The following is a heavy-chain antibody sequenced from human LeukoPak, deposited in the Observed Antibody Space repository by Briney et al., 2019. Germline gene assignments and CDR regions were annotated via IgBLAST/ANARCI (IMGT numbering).Heavy chain of an antibody. V-gene: IGHV1-2*02. CDR3: AREGPLREGAYDI. CDR1: GYNFNIHY. J-gene: IGHJ3*02. D-gene: IGHD2-15*01. CDR2: INPSSGGT. Sequence: ASVKVSCKASGYNFNIHYIHWVRQAPGQGPEWMGWINPSSGGTKYSQKFEGRVTMTRDTSSSSAYLELSSLRSDDTAVYYCAREGPLREGAYDIWGQGTLVHVSS.